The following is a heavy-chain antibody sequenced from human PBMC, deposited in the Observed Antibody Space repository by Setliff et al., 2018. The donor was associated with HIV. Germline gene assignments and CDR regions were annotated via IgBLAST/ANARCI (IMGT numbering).Heavy chain of an antibody. D-gene: IGHD3-10*01. V-gene: IGHV4-39*01. CDR3: ARHFPSISLFFGDPGPFDR. CDR1: GGFISSSSYY. J-gene: IGHJ4*02. Sequence: SEPLSLTCTVSGGFISSSSYYWGWIRQPPGKGLEWIGSIFNDGRTYYNPSLKSRITIPMDTSTNQFSLKLSSVTAADTAVYFCARHFPSISLFFGDPGPFDRWGQGALVTVSS. CDR2: IFNDGRT.